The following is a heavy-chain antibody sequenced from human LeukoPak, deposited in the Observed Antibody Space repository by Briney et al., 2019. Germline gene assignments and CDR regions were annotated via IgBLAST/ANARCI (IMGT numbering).Heavy chain of an antibody. CDR1: GGSISSSNW. J-gene: IGHJ4*02. D-gene: IGHD2-2*01. CDR3: AREYCSSTSCYALDY. CDR2: IYHSGST. Sequence: SGTLSLTCAVSGGSISSSNWWSWVRQPPGKGLEWIGEIYHSGSTNYNPSLKSRVTISVDKSKNQFSLKLSSVTAADTAVYYCAREYCSSTSCYALDYWGQGTLVTVSS. V-gene: IGHV4-4*02.